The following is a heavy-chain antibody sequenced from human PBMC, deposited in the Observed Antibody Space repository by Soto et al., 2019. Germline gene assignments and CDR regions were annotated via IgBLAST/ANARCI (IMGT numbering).Heavy chain of an antibody. J-gene: IGHJ6*01. CDR2: MNPNSGNT. V-gene: IGHV1-8*01. Sequence: APVKVSCKAPGYTFTSYDINWVRQATGQGLEWMGWMNPNSGNTGYAQKFQGRVTMTRTTSISTAYMELSSLRSEDTAVYRWSCLVREGMDVWRHGNTGT. D-gene: IGHD6-19*01. CDR3: SCLVREGMDV. CDR1: GYTFTSYD.